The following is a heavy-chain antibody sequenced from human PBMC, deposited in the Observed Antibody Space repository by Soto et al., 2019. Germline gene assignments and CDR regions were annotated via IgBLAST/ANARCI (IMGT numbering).Heavy chain of an antibody. J-gene: IGHJ4*02. D-gene: IGHD5-12*01. CDR3: ARVTRDGYNHDF. CDR2: ISFSGHT. V-gene: IGHV4-59*01. CDR1: GGSISGYF. Sequence: ASAPLSLPCTVSGGSISGYFWSWIRQPPGKGLEWVGYISFSGHTNYSPSLKGRVTISVDTSKNQFSLKLNSVTAADTAVYYCARVTRDGYNHDFWGQGTLVTVSS.